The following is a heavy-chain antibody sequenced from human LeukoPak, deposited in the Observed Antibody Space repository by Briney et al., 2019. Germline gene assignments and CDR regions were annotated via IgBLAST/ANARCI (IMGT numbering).Heavy chain of an antibody. CDR1: GFTFDDYG. Sequence: GGSLRLSCAASGFTFDDYGMSWVRQAPGKGLEWVSGINWNGGSTGSADSVKGRFTISRDNSKHTLYLQMNSLRVEDTAVYYCAKGRTLVGGSTRSYDYWGQGTLVTVSS. J-gene: IGHJ4*02. CDR3: AKGRTLVGGSTRSYDY. CDR2: INWNGGST. V-gene: IGHV3-20*04. D-gene: IGHD1-26*01.